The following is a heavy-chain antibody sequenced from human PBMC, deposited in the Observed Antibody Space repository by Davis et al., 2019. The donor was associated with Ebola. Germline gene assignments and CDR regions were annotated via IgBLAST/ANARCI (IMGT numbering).Heavy chain of an antibody. D-gene: IGHD4-11*01. CDR1: GYSFTSYW. J-gene: IGHJ6*02. Sequence: GESLKISCKGSGYSFTSYWIGWVRQMSGKGLEWMGIIYPGDSDTRYSPSFQGQVTISADKSISTAYLQWSSLKASDTAMYYCARYSNYYYYYYGMDVWGQGTTVTVSS. V-gene: IGHV5-51*01. CDR3: ARYSNYYYYYYGMDV. CDR2: IYPGDSDT.